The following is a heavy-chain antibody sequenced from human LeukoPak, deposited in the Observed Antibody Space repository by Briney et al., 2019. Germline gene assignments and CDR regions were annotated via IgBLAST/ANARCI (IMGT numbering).Heavy chain of an antibody. D-gene: IGHD5-12*01. Sequence: SETLSLTCTVSGGSISSYYWSWIRQPPGKGREWIGYIYYSGSTNYNPSLKSRVTISVDTSKNQFSLKLSSVTAADTAVYYCARVLGDSGYDNWFDPWGQGTLVTVSS. J-gene: IGHJ5*02. V-gene: IGHV4-59*13. CDR2: IYYSGST. CDR1: GGSISSYY. CDR3: ARVLGDSGYDNWFDP.